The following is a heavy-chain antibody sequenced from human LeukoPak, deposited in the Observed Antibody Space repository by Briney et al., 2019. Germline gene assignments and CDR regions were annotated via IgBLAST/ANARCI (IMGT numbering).Heavy chain of an antibody. CDR3: ATLWFGEFETFDY. CDR2: INGDSSVI. D-gene: IGHD3-10*01. J-gene: IGHJ4*02. Sequence: GGALRLSCVASEFLFSYHAMNWVRQIPGKGLELISYINGDSSVILYADSVKGRFTISRDNAKNSLYLQMNSLRAEDTALYYCATLWFGEFETFDYWGQGTLVTVSS. V-gene: IGHV3-21*04. CDR1: EFLFSYHA.